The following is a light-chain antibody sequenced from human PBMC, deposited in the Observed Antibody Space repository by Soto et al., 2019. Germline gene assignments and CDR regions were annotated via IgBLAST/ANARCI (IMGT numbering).Light chain of an antibody. J-gene: IGKJ2*01. Sequence: EIVLTQSPGTLSLSPGERATLSCRASQSISSSYLAWYQHKPGQAPRLLIFGASSRATDIPDRFSGSGSGTGFTLTISRLEPEDVAVYYCQQFGSSSYTFGPGTKVDIK. V-gene: IGKV3-20*01. CDR1: QSISSSY. CDR3: QQFGSSSYT. CDR2: GAS.